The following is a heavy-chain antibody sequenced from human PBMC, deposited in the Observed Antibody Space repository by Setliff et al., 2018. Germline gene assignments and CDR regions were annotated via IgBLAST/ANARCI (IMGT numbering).Heavy chain of an antibody. Sequence: SETLSLTCTVSGDSISSSDFYWGWIRQPPGKGLEWIGSLHYTGSTFYNPSLKSRATVIVHTSKKQFSLKLKSMTAADAGVYYCARHVLYGSGSYGLNYWSRGTLVTVSS. D-gene: IGHD3-10*01. V-gene: IGHV4-39*01. CDR2: LHYTGST. CDR3: ARHVLYGSGSYGLNY. J-gene: IGHJ4*02. CDR1: GDSISSSDFY.